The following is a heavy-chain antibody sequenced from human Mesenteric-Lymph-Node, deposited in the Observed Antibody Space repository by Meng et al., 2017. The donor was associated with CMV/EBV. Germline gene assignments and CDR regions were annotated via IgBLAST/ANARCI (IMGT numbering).Heavy chain of an antibody. CDR3: ARDLRTTGKSKYYYYGMDV. V-gene: IGHV3-30*14. CDR1: GFTFSSYT. D-gene: IGHD4-11*01. Sequence: GESLKISCAASGFTFSSYTMHWVRQAPGKGLEWVAVVSYDGSTSFSVDSVKGRFTISRDNSDNTLYLQMNSLRAEDTAMYYCARDLRTTGKSKYYYYGMDVWGQGTTVTVSS. J-gene: IGHJ6*02. CDR2: VSYDGSTS.